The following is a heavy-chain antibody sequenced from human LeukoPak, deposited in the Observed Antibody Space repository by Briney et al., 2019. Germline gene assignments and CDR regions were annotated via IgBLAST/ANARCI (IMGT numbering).Heavy chain of an antibody. V-gene: IGHV1-69*13. CDR1: GYTFTSYD. Sequence: ASVKVSCKASGYTFTSYDINWVRQATGQGLEWMGGIIPIFGTANYAQKFQGRVTITADESTSTAYMELSGLRSEDTAVYYCARGSCSSTSCYVPYYYYMDVWGKGTTVTVSS. D-gene: IGHD2-2*01. CDR2: IIPIFGTA. CDR3: ARGSCSSTSCYVPYYYYMDV. J-gene: IGHJ6*03.